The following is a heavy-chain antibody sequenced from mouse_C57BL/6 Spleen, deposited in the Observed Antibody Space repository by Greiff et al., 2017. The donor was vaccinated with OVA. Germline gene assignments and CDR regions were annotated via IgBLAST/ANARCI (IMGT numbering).Heavy chain of an antibody. CDR3: ASEGMGDYESHYAMDY. J-gene: IGHJ4*01. V-gene: IGHV1-39*01. CDR2: INPNYGTT. CDR1: GYSFTDYN. D-gene: IGHD2-4*01. Sequence: EVKVVESGPELVKPGASVKISCKASGYSFTDYNMNWVKQSNGKSLEWIGVINPNYGTTSYNQKFKGKATLTVDQSSSTAYMQLNSLTSEDSAVYYCASEGMGDYESHYAMDYWGQGTSVTVSS.